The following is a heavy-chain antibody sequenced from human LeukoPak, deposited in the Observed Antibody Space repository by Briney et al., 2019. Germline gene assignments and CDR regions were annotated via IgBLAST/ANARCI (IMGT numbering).Heavy chain of an antibody. D-gene: IGHD3-16*01. Sequence: GGSLRLSCAASGFAFNLYGMAWVRQAPGKGLEWVSGISGSAVGTYYADSVKGRFTISRDNTKNVLFLQMNNLRVEDTAVYFCAKLGTYWYFDVWGRGTLVTVSS. CDR1: GFAFNLYG. CDR3: AKLGTYWYFDV. CDR2: ISGSAVGT. J-gene: IGHJ2*01. V-gene: IGHV3-23*01.